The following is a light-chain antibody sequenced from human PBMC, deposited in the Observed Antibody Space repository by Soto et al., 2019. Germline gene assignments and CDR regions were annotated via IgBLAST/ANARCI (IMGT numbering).Light chain of an antibody. Sequence: EIVLTQSPGTLSLSPGDRATLSCRASQSVNSYLAWYQQKPGQAPRLLIYDASNRATGIPARFSGSGSGTDFTLTISSLESEDFAVYYCQQRINWPLTFGGGTKVEVK. V-gene: IGKV3-11*01. CDR1: QSVNSY. J-gene: IGKJ4*01. CDR2: DAS. CDR3: QQRINWPLT.